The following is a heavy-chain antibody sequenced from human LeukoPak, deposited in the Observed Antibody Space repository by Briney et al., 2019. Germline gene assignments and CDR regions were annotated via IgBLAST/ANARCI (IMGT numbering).Heavy chain of an antibody. V-gene: IGHV3-48*03. CDR2: ISSSGSTI. J-gene: IGHJ4*02. CDR3: AKDYYDILTGYNLDY. Sequence: GGSLRLSCAASGFTFSSYEMNWVRQAPGKGLEWVSYISSSGSTIYYADSVKGRFTISRDNAKNSLYLQMNSLRAEDTAVYYCAKDYYDILTGYNLDYWGQGTLVTVSS. D-gene: IGHD3-9*01. CDR1: GFTFSSYE.